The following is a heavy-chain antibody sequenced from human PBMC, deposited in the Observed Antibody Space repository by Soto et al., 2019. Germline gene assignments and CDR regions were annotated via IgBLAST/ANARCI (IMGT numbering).Heavy chain of an antibody. CDR1: GGTFSSYT. D-gene: IGHD6-13*01. Sequence: QVQLVQSGAEVKKPGSSVNVSCKASGGTFSSYTISWVRQAPGQGLEWLGRIIPILGIANYAQKFQGRVTITADKSTSTAYMELSSLRSEDTAVYYCARDLIAAAGSFDYWGQGTLVTVSS. V-gene: IGHV1-69*08. CDR2: IIPILGIA. J-gene: IGHJ4*02. CDR3: ARDLIAAAGSFDY.